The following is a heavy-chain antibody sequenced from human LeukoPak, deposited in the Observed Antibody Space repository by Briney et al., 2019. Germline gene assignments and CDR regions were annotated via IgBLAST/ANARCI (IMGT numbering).Heavy chain of an antibody. D-gene: IGHD2-2*01. CDR2: IKSKTDGGTT. V-gene: IGHV3-15*01. CDR3: AKEGCTSTNCYVNY. Sequence: GGSLRLSCAASGFTFSNAWMSWVRQAPGKGLEWVGRIKSKTDGGTTDYAAPVKGRFTISRDDSKNTLYLQMNSLTAEDTALYYCAKEGCTSTNCYVNYWGQGTLVTVSS. J-gene: IGHJ4*02. CDR1: GFTFSNAW.